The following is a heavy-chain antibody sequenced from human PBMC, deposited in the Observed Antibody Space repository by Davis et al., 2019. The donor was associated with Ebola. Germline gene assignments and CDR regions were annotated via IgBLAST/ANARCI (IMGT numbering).Heavy chain of an antibody. Sequence: GGSLRLSCAASGFTFSDYYMSWIRQAPGKGLEWVSYISSSGSTIYYADSVKGRFTISRDNSKNTLYLQMNSLRAEDTAVYYCAKVVTLHFDYWGQGTLVTVSS. V-gene: IGHV3-11*01. CDR3: AKVVTLHFDY. D-gene: IGHD3-16*01. J-gene: IGHJ4*02. CDR1: GFTFSDYY. CDR2: ISSSGSTI.